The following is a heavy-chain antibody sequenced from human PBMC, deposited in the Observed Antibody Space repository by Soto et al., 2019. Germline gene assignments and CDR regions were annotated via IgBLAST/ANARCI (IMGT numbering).Heavy chain of an antibody. CDR2: IYYSGST. CDR3: ARVEGYYGSGSFGWFDP. Sequence: PSESLSLTCTVSGGSISSGGYYWSWIRQHPGKGLEWIEYIYYSGSTYYNPSLKSRVTISVDTSKNQFSLKLSSVTAADTAVYYCARVEGYYGSGSFGWFDPWGQGTLVTVSS. D-gene: IGHD3-10*01. CDR1: GGSISSGGYY. V-gene: IGHV4-31*03. J-gene: IGHJ5*02.